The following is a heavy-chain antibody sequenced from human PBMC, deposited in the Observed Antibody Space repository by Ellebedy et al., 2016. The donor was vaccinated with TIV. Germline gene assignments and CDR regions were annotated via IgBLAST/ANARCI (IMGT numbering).Heavy chain of an antibody. D-gene: IGHD6-6*01. CDR2: VNPNSGVT. J-gene: IGHJ4*02. CDR1: GYTFTGYY. Sequence: ASVKVSCKASGYTFTGYYMHWVRQAPGQGLEWVGRVNPNSGVTNYAQKFQGRVTMTRDTSISTAYMELSRLRSDDTAVYYCARDYSSSTDFDYWGQGTLVTVSS. V-gene: IGHV1-2*06. CDR3: ARDYSSSTDFDY.